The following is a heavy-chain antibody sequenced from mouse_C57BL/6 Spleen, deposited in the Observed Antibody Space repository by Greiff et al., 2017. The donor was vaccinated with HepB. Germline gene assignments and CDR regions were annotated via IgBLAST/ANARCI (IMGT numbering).Heavy chain of an antibody. CDR1: GFTFSDYG. CDR3: ARRWGAAMDY. V-gene: IGHV5-17*01. Sequence: EVQGVESGGGLVKPGGSLKLSCAASGFTFSDYGMHWVRQAPEQGLEWVAYISSGSSTIYYADTVKGRFTISRDNAKNTLFLQMTSLRSADTAMYSCARRWGAAMDYRGQGTSVTVSS. J-gene: IGHJ4*01. D-gene: IGHD1-1*02. CDR2: ISSGSSTI.